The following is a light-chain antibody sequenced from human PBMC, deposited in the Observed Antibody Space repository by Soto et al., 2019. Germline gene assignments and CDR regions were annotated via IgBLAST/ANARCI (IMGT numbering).Light chain of an antibody. CDR2: GNS. CDR1: SSNIGAGYD. V-gene: IGLV1-40*01. J-gene: IGLJ2*01. CDR3: QSYDSSLSGSHVV. Sequence: QAVVTQPPSVSGAPGQRVTISCTGSSSNIGAGYDVHWYQQLPGTAPKLLIYGNSNRPSGVPDRFSGSKSGTSASLAITGLQAEDEADYYCQSYDSSLSGSHVVFGGGTKLTAL.